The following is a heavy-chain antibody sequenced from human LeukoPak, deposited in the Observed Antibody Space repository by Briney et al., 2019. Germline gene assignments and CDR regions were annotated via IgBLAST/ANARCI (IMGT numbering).Heavy chain of an antibody. V-gene: IGHV3-11*04. D-gene: IGHD6-19*01. CDR3: AARLQQWLVGPDAFDI. CDR2: ISSSGSTI. CDR1: GFTFSDYY. J-gene: IGHJ3*02. Sequence: PGGSLRLSCAASGFTFSDYYMSWIRQAPGKGLEWVSYISSSGSTIYYADSVKGRFTISRDNAKNSLYLQMNSLRAEDTAVYYCAARLQQWLVGPDAFDIWGQGTMVTVSS.